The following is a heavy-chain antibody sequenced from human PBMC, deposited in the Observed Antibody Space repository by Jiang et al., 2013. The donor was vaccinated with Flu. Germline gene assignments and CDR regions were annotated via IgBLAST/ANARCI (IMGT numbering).Heavy chain of an antibody. V-gene: IGHV1-3*04. Sequence: EWMGWINTGNGNTKYSQKFQGRVTLTRDTSANTAYVELSSLTFEDTAVYYCARREVRHFDYWGQGTLVTVSS. J-gene: IGHJ4*02. CDR2: INTGNGNT. D-gene: IGHD1-26*01. CDR3: ARREVRHFDY.